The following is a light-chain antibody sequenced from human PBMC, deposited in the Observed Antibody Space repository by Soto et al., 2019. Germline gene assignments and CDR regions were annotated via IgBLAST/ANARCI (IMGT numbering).Light chain of an antibody. J-gene: IGLJ3*02. CDR1: SSDVGAYNY. V-gene: IGLV2-14*01. Sequence: QSALTQPASVSGSPGQSITISCTGTSSDVGAYNYVSWYQQYPGKAPKLMIYGVTNRPSGVSNRFSGSKTGNTASLTISGLQAEDEADYYCAAWDDSLSGWVFGGGTKLTVL. CDR3: AAWDDSLSGWV. CDR2: GVT.